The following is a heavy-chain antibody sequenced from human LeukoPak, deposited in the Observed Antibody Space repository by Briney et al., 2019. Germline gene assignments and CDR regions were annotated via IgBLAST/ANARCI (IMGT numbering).Heavy chain of an antibody. D-gene: IGHD2-15*01. CDR3: AGVGYCSGGSCYKGGNWFDP. J-gene: IGHJ5*02. CDR1: GFTFSSYE. Sequence: RGSLRLSCAASGFTFSSYEMNWVRQAPGEGLEWVSYISSSGSTIYYADSVKGRFTIPRDNAKNSLYLQMNSLRAEDTAVYYCAGVGYCSGGSCYKGGNWFDPWGQGTLVTVSS. CDR2: ISSSGSTI. V-gene: IGHV3-48*03.